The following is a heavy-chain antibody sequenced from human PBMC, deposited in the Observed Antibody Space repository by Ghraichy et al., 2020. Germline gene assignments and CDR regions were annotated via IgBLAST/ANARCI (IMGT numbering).Heavy chain of an antibody. V-gene: IGHV4-39*01. CDR1: GDSIITDSYF. CDR2: INYGGTT. Sequence: ESLNISCTASGDSIITDSYFWGWIRQPPGKGLGWIGSINYGGTTYYDSSLRGRLTMSVDTSKNQFSLKLRSVTAADSVVYYFARLPPTGSTNYYGVDVWGQGTTVIVSS. CDR3: ARLPPTGSTNYYGVDV. J-gene: IGHJ6*02. D-gene: IGHD1-1*01.